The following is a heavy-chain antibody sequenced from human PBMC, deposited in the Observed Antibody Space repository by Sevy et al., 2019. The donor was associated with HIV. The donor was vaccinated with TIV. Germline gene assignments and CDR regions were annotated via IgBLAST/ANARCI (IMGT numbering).Heavy chain of an antibody. Sequence: SETLSLTCTVSGGSISSGGYYWSWIRQHPGKGLEWIGYIYYSGSTYYNPSLKSRVTISVDTSKNQFSLKLSSVTAADTAGYYCARKRITMVRGVITGNNWFDPWGQGTLVTVSS. J-gene: IGHJ5*02. V-gene: IGHV4-31*03. CDR1: GGSISSGGYY. CDR3: ARKRITMVRGVITGNNWFDP. CDR2: IYYSGST. D-gene: IGHD3-10*01.